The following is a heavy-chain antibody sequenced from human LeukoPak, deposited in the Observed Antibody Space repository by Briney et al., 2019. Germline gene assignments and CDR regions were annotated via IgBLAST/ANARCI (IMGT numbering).Heavy chain of an antibody. Sequence: ASVKVSCKVSGYTLTEISMHWVRQAPGKRLEWMGGIDPEDGETIYAQKFQGRVTMTEDTSTDTAYMELSSLRSDDTAVYYCATGIPIFGVAPVDYWGQGTLVTVSS. V-gene: IGHV1-24*01. CDR1: GYTLTEIS. CDR2: IDPEDGET. J-gene: IGHJ4*02. CDR3: ATGIPIFGVAPVDY. D-gene: IGHD3-3*01.